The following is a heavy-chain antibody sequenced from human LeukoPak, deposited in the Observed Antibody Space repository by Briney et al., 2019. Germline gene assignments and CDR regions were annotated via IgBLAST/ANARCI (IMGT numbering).Heavy chain of an antibody. J-gene: IGHJ1*01. Sequence: ASVKVSCKASGYTFTGYFMHWVRQAPGQGLEWMGWISAYNGNTNYAQKLQGRVTMTTDTSTSTAYMELRSLRSDDTAVYYCASVSPGPEYFQHWGQGTLVTVSS. CDR3: ASVSPGPEYFQH. CDR2: ISAYNGNT. CDR1: GYTFTGYF. V-gene: IGHV1-18*04.